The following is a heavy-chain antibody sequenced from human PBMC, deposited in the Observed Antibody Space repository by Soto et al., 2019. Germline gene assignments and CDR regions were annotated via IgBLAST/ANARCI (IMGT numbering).Heavy chain of an antibody. Sequence: PGGSLRLSCSASGFTFDDYAMHWVRQAPGKGLEWVSGISWNSGSIGYADSVKGRFTISRDNAKNSLYLEMNSLRAEDTALYYCAKDYARKDYYMDVWGKGTTVTVSS. D-gene: IGHD4-17*01. CDR2: ISWNSGSI. CDR3: AKDYARKDYYMDV. J-gene: IGHJ6*03. V-gene: IGHV3-9*01. CDR1: GFTFDDYA.